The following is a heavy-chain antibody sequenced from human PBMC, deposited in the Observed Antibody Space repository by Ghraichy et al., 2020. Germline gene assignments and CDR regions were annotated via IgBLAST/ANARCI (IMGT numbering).Heavy chain of an antibody. CDR2: INPNSGGT. CDR1: GYTFTGYY. Sequence: ASVKVSCKASGYTFTGYYMHWVRQAPGQGLEWMGWINPNSGGTNYAQKFQGWVTMTRDTSISTAYMELSRLRSDDTAVYYCARDLRRGAPGSQPLDYWGQGTLVTVSS. J-gene: IGHJ4*02. CDR3: ARDLRRGAPGSQPLDY. D-gene: IGHD1-26*01. V-gene: IGHV1-2*04.